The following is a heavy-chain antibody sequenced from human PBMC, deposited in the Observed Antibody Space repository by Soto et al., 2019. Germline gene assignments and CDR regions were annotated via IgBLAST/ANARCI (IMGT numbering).Heavy chain of an antibody. CDR2: IFYTGST. Sequence: PSETLSLTCTVSGGSIDSNRYYWAWIRQPPGKGLEWIGSIFYTGSTYYSPSLKGRLTISVDPSKNQFSLKLSSVTAADTAVYYCARSLGYCSGGSCPPPGYFDYWGQGTLVTVSS. V-gene: IGHV4-39*07. CDR1: GGSIDSNRYY. J-gene: IGHJ4*02. CDR3: ARSLGYCSGGSCPPPGYFDY. D-gene: IGHD2-15*01.